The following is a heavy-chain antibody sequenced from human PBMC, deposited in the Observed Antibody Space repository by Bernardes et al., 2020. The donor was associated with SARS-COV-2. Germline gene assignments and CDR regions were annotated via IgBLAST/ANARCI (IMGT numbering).Heavy chain of an antibody. J-gene: IGHJ4*02. V-gene: IGHV3-30*03. CDR3: ARAGRAADY. Sequence: GGSLRLSCEVSGFTFSSFGMHWVRQAPGKGLQWVGVITFDGSNQYYSDSVRGRFSISKDNSNNIVYLQMTGLRRDDTGLYFCARAGRAADYWGQGTLVTVSS. CDR1: GFTFSSFG. D-gene: IGHD6-25*01. CDR2: ITFDGSNQ.